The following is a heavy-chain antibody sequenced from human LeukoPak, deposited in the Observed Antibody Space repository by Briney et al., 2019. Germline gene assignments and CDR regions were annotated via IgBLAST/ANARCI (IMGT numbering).Heavy chain of an antibody. CDR3: AKDGSHCSSTSCYLFDY. D-gene: IGHD2-2*01. Sequence: GGSLRLSCAASGFTFSSYAMSWVRQAPGKGLEWVSAISGSGGSTYYADSVKGRFTISRDNSKNTLYLQMNSLRAEDTAVYYCAKDGSHCSSTSCYLFDYWGQGTLVTVSS. J-gene: IGHJ4*02. CDR1: GFTFSSYA. V-gene: IGHV3-23*01. CDR2: ISGSGGST.